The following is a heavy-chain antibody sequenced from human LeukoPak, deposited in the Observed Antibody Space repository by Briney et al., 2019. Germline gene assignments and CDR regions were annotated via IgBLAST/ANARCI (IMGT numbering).Heavy chain of an antibody. V-gene: IGHV1-46*01. D-gene: IGHD1-26*01. CDR3: AAMRESGSYDY. CDR1: GYTFTSYH. CDR2: INPSGGTT. J-gene: IGHJ4*02. Sequence: ASVKVSCKASGYTFTSYHVHWVRQAPGQGLEWMGIINPSGGTTNYAQKFQGRVTMTRDTSTSTVYMELSSLRSEDTAVYYCAAMRESGSYDYWGQGTLVTVSS.